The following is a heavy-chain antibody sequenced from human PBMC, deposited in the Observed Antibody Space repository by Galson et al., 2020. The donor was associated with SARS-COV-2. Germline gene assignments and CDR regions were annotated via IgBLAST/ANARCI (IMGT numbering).Heavy chain of an antibody. V-gene: IGHV4-34*08. CDR1: GGTLSASY. J-gene: IGHJ4*02. D-gene: IGHD1-20*01. CDR3: ASFVYAD. CDR2: VNHRGTT. Sequence: SQTLSLTCAVYGGTLSASYWSWIRQPPGKGLEWIGEVNHRGTTNYNPALKSRVTISVDRSKSQVSLNLKSVTAADTAVYYCASFVYADWGQGTPVTVSS.